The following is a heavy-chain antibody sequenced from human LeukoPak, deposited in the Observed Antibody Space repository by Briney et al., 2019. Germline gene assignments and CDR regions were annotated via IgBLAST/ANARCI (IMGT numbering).Heavy chain of an antibody. CDR3: ARGKYDY. Sequence: PSETLSLTCAVYGGSFSGYCWSWIRQPPGKGLEWIGEINHSGSTNYNPSLKSRVTISVDTSKNQFSLKLSSVTAADTAVYYCARGKYDYWGQGTLVTVSS. V-gene: IGHV4-34*01. CDR1: GGSFSGYC. J-gene: IGHJ4*02. CDR2: INHSGST.